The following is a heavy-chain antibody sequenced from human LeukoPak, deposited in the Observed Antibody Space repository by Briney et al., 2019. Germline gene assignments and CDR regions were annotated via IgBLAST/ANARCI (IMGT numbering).Heavy chain of an antibody. D-gene: IGHD3-3*01. J-gene: IGHJ5*02. V-gene: IGHV4-30-2*01. CDR3: ARGRVDFWSGYVLGSNRFDP. Sequence: SQTLSLTCTVSGGSISSGGYSWSWIRQHPGKGLEWIGEINHSGSTNYNPSLKSRVTISVDTSKNQFSLKLSSVTAADTAVYYCARGRVDFWSGYVLGSNRFDPWGQGTLVTVSS. CDR2: INHSGST. CDR1: GGSISSGGYS.